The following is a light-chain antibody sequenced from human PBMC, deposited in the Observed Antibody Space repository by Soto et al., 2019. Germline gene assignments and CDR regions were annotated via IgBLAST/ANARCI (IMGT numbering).Light chain of an antibody. CDR2: EVA. CDR1: SSDIGGYDV. J-gene: IGLJ1*01. Sequence: QSALTQPASVSGSPGQTITISCTGTSSDIGGYDVVSWYQQHPGKAPKLLIYEVAKRPSGVSNRFSGSKSGNTASLTISGLQAEDEADYYCFSYAGINTYVFGTGTKVTVL. CDR3: FSYAGINTYV. V-gene: IGLV2-23*02.